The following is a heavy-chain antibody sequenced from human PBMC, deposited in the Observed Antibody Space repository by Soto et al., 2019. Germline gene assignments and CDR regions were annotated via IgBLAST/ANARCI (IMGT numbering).Heavy chain of an antibody. CDR3: SRESNYYGMDV. J-gene: IGHJ6*02. V-gene: IGHV4-31*03. CDR2: IYYSGST. Sequence: QVQLQESGPGLVKPSQTLSLTCTVSGDSISSGGYYWSWIRQHPGKGLEWIGYIYYSGSTYYNASPKSRTTISVDTSKKQFSLNLSSVTAADTAVYYCSRESNYYGMDVWGQGTTVTVSS. CDR1: GDSISSGGYY.